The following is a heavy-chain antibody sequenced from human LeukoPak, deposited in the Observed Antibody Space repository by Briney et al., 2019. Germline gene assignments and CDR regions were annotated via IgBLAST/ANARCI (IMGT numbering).Heavy chain of an antibody. CDR2: IKPDGGDK. CDR3: ARHSDRRDDY. J-gene: IGHJ4*02. CDR1: GFTCSSHW. V-gene: IGHV3-7*05. Sequence: GGSLRLSCAASGFTCSSHWMTWVRQAPGKGLQWVASIKPDGGDKYYVGSVKGRFIISRDNAKNSLFLQMSSLGVGDTAVYYCARHSDRRDDYWGQGMLVTVSS.